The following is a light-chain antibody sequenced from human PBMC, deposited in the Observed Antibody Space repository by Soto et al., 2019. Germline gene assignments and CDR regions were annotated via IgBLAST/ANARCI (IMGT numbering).Light chain of an antibody. CDR3: SSYTTSSTRV. V-gene: IGLV2-14*03. CDR1: SSDVGAYDF. J-gene: IGLJ1*01. CDR2: EVS. Sequence: QAVLAQPASVAGSPAQSITISCTGTSSDVGAYDFVSWYQQHPDKAPKLMIYEVSNRPSGVSYRFSGSKSVNTATLTISGLQAEDEADYYCSSYTTSSTRVFGTGTKVTVL.